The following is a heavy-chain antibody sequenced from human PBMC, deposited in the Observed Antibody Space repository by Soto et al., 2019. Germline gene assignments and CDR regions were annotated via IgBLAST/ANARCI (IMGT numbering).Heavy chain of an antibody. Sequence: SETLSLTCTVSGGSISSYYWNWIRQPPGKGLEWIGYIYYSGSTNYNPSLKSRVTISVDTSKNQFSLKLSSVTAADTAVYYCARDRLRFGELFNGMDVWGQGTTVTVSS. CDR2: IYYSGST. CDR3: ARDRLRFGELFNGMDV. J-gene: IGHJ6*02. V-gene: IGHV4-59*01. CDR1: GGSISSYY. D-gene: IGHD3-10*01.